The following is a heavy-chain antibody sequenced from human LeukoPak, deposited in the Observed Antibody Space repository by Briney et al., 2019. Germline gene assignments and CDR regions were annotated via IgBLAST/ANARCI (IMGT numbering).Heavy chain of an antibody. V-gene: IGHV3-20*04. CDR2: VNSNGRSA. D-gene: IGHD3-10*01. J-gene: IGHJ4*02. CDR3: AKRGLGYFFDY. Sequence: TGGSLRLSCAASGFNFDDYGMTWVRQIPGKGLEWVAGVNSNGRSAGYAASVRGRFTISRDNSKNTLYLQMNSLRAEDTAVYYCAKRGLGYFFDYWGQGTLVTVSS. CDR1: GFNFDDYG.